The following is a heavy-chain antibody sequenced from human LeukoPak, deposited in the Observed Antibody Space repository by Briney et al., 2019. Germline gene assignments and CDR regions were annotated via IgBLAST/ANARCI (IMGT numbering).Heavy chain of an antibody. Sequence: ASVKVSCKASGYTFTSYDINWVRQATGQGLEWMGWMNPNSGNTGYAQKFQGRVTMTRNTSISTAYMELSSLRSEDTAVYYCARGVGYCSSTSCSDFDHWGQGTLVTVSS. V-gene: IGHV1-8*01. D-gene: IGHD2-2*01. CDR2: MNPNSGNT. J-gene: IGHJ4*02. CDR1: GYTFTSYD. CDR3: ARGVGYCSSTSCSDFDH.